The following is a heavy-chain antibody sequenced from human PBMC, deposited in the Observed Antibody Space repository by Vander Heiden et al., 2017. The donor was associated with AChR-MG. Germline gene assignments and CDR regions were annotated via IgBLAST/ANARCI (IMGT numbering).Heavy chain of an antibody. D-gene: IGHD6-13*01. V-gene: IGHV1-8*01. J-gene: IGHJ6*02. Sequence: QVQLVQSGAEVKKPGASVRVSCKASGYTFTSYDINWVRQATGQGLEWMGWMNTNSGNTGYAQKFQGRVTMTRNTSISTADMELSSLRSEDTAVYYCARGLGAAAGTVNYYYYYGMDVWGQGTTVTVSS. CDR2: MNTNSGNT. CDR1: GYTFTSYD. CDR3: ARGLGAAAGTVNYYYYYGMDV.